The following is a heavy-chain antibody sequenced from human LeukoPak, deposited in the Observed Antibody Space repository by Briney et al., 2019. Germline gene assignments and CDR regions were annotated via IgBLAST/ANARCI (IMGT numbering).Heavy chain of an antibody. V-gene: IGHV3-66*01. CDR1: GFTVSSNY. J-gene: IGHJ2*01. CDR2: IYSDGST. D-gene: IGHD3-10*01. Sequence: PGGSLRLSCAASGFTVSSNYMIWVRQAPGKGLERVSVIYSDGSTFYADSVKVRFTISRDNSKNTLYLQMNSLRAEDTAVYYCAKSHYYGDWYFDLWGRGTLVTVS. CDR3: AKSHYYGDWYFDL.